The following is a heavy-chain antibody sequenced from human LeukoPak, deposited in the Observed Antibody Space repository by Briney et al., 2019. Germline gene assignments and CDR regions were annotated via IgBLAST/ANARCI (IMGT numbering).Heavy chain of an antibody. V-gene: IGHV3-23*01. J-gene: IGHJ4*02. D-gene: IGHD3-22*01. Sequence: GRSLRLSCAASGLTFSSYSMSWVRQAPGKGLEWVSAITGSGSAADYADSVKGRFTISRDNSENTLYLQMNSLRAEDTAVYYCAKRRYHSSGYFDYWGQGTLVTVSS. CDR1: GLTFSSYS. CDR2: ITGSGSAA. CDR3: AKRRYHSSGYFDY.